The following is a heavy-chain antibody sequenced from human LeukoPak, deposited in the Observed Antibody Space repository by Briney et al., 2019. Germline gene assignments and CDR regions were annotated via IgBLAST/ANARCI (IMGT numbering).Heavy chain of an antibody. CDR2: INSDGSST. J-gene: IGHJ4*02. D-gene: IGHD4-17*01. Sequence: GGSLRLSCAASGFSFRSYSMNWVRQAPGKGLVWVSRINSDGSSTSYADSVKGRFTISRDNAKNSLYLQMNSLRAEDTALYYCAKRGDYGDYSYFDYWGQGTLVTVSS. CDR1: GFSFRSYS. CDR3: AKRGDYGDYSYFDY. V-gene: IGHV3-74*01.